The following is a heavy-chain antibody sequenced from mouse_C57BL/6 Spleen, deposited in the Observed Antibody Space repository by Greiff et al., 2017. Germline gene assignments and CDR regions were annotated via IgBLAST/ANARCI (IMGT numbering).Heavy chain of an antibody. CDR2: ISYDGSN. D-gene: IGHD4-1*01. CDR3: ARVGDAMDY. Sequence: EVQLQESGPGLVKPSQSLSLTCSVTGYSITSGYYWNWIRQFPGNKMEWMGYISYDGSNNYNPSLKNLISLTRDTSKNQFFLKLNSVTTVDTATYYCARVGDAMDYWGKGTSVTVSS. J-gene: IGHJ4*01. V-gene: IGHV3-6*01. CDR1: GYSITSGYY.